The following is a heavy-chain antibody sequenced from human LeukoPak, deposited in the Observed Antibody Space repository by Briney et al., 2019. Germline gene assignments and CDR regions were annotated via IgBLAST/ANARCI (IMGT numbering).Heavy chain of an antibody. CDR1: GFTVSSNY. D-gene: IGHD6-13*01. J-gene: IGHJ6*03. V-gene: IGHV3-53*01. CDR2: IYSDGST. CDR3: PIAGRIAAAGYLDV. Sequence: PGGSLRLSCAASGFTVSSNYMSWVRQAPGKGLEWVSVIYSDGSTYYADSVKGRFTISRDNSKNTLYLQMNSLRAEDTALYYCPIAGRIAAAGYLDVWGKGTTVTVSS.